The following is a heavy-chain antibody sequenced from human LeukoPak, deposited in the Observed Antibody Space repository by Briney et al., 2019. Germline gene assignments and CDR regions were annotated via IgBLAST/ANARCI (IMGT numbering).Heavy chain of an antibody. D-gene: IGHD3-9*01. CDR1: GGSISSSSYY. CDR2: VYYSGST. Sequence: ETLSLTCTVSGGSISSSSYYWGWIRQPPGKWLDWIGSVYYSGSTYYNPSLKSRVTISVDTSKNQFSLKLSSVTAADTAVYYCARARITISRPDAFDIWGQGTMLTVSS. V-gene: IGHV4-39*07. J-gene: IGHJ3*02. CDR3: ARARITISRPDAFDI.